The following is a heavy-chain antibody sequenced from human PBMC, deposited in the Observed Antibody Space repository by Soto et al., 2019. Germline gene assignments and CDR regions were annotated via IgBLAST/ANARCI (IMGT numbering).Heavy chain of an antibody. D-gene: IGHD5-18*01. Sequence: EVQLLESGGGLVQPGGSLRLSCAASGFTFSSYAMSWVRQAPGKGLEWVSAISGSGGSTYYADSVKGRFTISRDNSKNTLYLQMNGLRAEDTAVYYCAKDRSGYSYGYSLFDYWGQGTLVTVSS. J-gene: IGHJ4*02. V-gene: IGHV3-23*01. CDR1: GFTFSSYA. CDR2: ISGSGGST. CDR3: AKDRSGYSYGYSLFDY.